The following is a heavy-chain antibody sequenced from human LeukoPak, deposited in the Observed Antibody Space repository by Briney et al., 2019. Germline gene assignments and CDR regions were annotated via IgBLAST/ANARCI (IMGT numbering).Heavy chain of an antibody. Sequence: GESLKISCKSSGYSFTNYWIGWVRQMPGKGLEWMGIIYLGDSDTRYSPSFQGHVTISIDRSISTAYLQWSSLKASDTAIYYCTRHPWILKHDTFDIWGQGTMVTVSS. CDR2: IYLGDSDT. CDR3: TRHPWILKHDTFDI. V-gene: IGHV5-51*01. J-gene: IGHJ3*02. CDR1: GYSFTNYW. D-gene: IGHD2-2*03.